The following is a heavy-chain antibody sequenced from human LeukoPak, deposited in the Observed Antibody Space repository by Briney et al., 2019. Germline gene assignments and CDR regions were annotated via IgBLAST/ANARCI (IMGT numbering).Heavy chain of an antibody. Sequence: PGGSLRLSCAASGFTFSTYSMNWVRQAPGKGLEWVSSISSSSSYIYYADSVKGRFTISRDNAKNSLYLQMNSLRADDTAVYYCARGDMYYYDSSGYYATVYFDYWGQGTLVTVSS. CDR3: ARGDMYYYDSSGYYATVYFDY. V-gene: IGHV3-21*01. CDR1: GFTFSTYS. J-gene: IGHJ4*02. D-gene: IGHD3-22*01. CDR2: ISSSSSYI.